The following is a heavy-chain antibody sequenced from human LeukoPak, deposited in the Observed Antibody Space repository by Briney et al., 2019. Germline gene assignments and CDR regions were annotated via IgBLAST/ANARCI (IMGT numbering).Heavy chain of an antibody. Sequence: GESLNISCKASGYTFTSYWIGWVRQMPGKGLGWMGIIYPDDSETKYRPSFQGQVTISADKSVTTAYLQWSSLKASDTAMYYCAKRDCSKTTGYSIGDAFYVWGQGTMVTVSS. V-gene: IGHV5-51*01. J-gene: IGHJ3*01. CDR1: GYTFTSYW. CDR3: AKRDCSKTTGYSIGDAFYV. CDR2: IYPDDSET. D-gene: IGHD2-2*01.